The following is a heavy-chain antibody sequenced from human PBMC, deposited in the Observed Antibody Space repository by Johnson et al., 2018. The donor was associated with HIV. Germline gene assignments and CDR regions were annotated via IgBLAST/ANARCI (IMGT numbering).Heavy chain of an antibody. CDR1: GFTFSSYG. CDR2: IRSDGNIK. J-gene: IGHJ3*02. V-gene: IGHV3-30*02. D-gene: IGHD6-19*01. Sequence: QVQLVESGGGLIQPGGSLRLSCAASGFTFSSYGMHWVRQAPGKGLEWVAFIRSDGNIKYYSDSVKGRVTISRDNSKNTLYLQMNSLRPEDTGLYYCAIDIAAGCTNGCALDIWGQGTMVTVSS. CDR3: AIDIAAGCTNGCALDI.